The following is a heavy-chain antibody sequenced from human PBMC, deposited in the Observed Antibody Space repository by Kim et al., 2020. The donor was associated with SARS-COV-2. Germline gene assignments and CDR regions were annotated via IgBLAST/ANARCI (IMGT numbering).Heavy chain of an antibody. D-gene: IGHD2-2*01. Sequence: ASVKVSCNASGYTFTSYYMHWVRQAPGQGLEWMGIINPSGGSTSYAHKFQGRVTMTRDTSTSTVYMELSSLRSEDTAVYYCARAVGYCSSTSCYDLDYWGQGTLVTVSS. J-gene: IGHJ4*02. CDR3: ARAVGYCSSTSCYDLDY. V-gene: IGHV1-46*01. CDR1: GYTFTSYY. CDR2: INPSGGST.